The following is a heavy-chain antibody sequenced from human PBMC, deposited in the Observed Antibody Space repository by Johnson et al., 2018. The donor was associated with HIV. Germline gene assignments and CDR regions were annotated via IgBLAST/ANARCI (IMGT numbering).Heavy chain of an antibody. J-gene: IGHJ3*02. CDR3: ARDRVWFGELYAFDI. Sequence: QVQLVESGGGVVQPGTSLRLSCAASGFTFRNYAMHWVRQAPGKGLEWVANIKEDVSEKYYADSVKGRFTISRDNSKNTLYLQMNSLRAEDTAVYYCARDRVWFGELYAFDIWGQGTMVTVSS. CDR2: IKEDVSEK. CDR1: GFTFRNYA. V-gene: IGHV3-30-3*01. D-gene: IGHD3-10*01.